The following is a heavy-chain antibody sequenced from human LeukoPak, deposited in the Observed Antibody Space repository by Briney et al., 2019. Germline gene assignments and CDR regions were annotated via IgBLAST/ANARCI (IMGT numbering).Heavy chain of an antibody. CDR2: IYYSGST. D-gene: IGHD4-11*01. V-gene: IGHV4-30-4*01. CDR1: GGSISSGDYY. CDR3: AKSDYIDYYMDV. Sequence: PSQTLSLTCTVSGGSISSGDYYWSWIRQPPGKGLEWIGYIYYSGSTYYSPSLKNRVIISVDWSKNQLSLEISSVTPADTAVYYCAKSDYIDYYMDVWGTGATVTVSS. J-gene: IGHJ6*03.